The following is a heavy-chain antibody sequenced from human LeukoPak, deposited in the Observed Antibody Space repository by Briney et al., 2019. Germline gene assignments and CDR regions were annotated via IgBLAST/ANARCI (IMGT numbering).Heavy chain of an antibody. Sequence: GGSLRLSCAASGFTFSIYGMHWVRQAPGKGLEWVTFVRYDQSATVYADSVQGRFAISRDNSKNTVYLQMNSLRVEDTALYFCVKDQGECPGSRCYLRFLEYWGQGTLVIVSS. D-gene: IGHD3-3*01. CDR1: GFTFSIYG. V-gene: IGHV3-30*02. CDR2: VRYDQSAT. J-gene: IGHJ4*02. CDR3: VKDQGECPGSRCYLRFLEY.